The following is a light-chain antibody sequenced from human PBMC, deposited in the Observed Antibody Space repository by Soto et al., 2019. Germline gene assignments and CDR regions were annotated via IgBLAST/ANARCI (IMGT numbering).Light chain of an antibody. CDR1: PSVTNF. CDR3: QQYFRTPLT. J-gene: IGKJ4*01. V-gene: IGKV4-1*01. Sequence: EIVLTQSPATLSLSPGERATLSCRASPSVTNFLAWYQQKPGQPPKLLIYWASTRESGVPDRFSGSGSGTDFTLTINSLQPEDVAVYSCQQYFRTPLTFGGGTRVEI. CDR2: WAS.